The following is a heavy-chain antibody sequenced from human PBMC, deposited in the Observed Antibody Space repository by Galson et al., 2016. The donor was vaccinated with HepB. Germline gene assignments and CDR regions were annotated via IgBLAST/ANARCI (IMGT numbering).Heavy chain of an antibody. J-gene: IGHJ4*02. CDR3: AKESDIYYDSRGYPDF. V-gene: IGHV3-48*04. CDR2: ISSSSSTI. D-gene: IGHD3-22*01. CDR1: GFTFSSYS. Sequence: SLRLSCAASGFTFSSYSMSWVRQAPGRGLEWVSYISSSSSTIYYADSVKGRFTISRDNAKNTLFLQMNSLRAEDTAMYFCAKESDIYYDSRGYPDFRGQGTLVTVSS.